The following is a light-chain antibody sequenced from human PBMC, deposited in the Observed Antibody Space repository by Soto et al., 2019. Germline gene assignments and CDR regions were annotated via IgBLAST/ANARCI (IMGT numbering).Light chain of an antibody. Sequence: DIVMTQSPDSLAVSLGERATINCKSSQSGLYRSDNKNYLAWYQQKPGQPPKLLIYWASTRESGVPDRFSGSGSGTDFTLSISSLRAEDVAVYYCQQYYSTPWTFGQGTKVGIK. CDR2: WAS. J-gene: IGKJ1*01. V-gene: IGKV4-1*01. CDR3: QQYYSTPWT. CDR1: QSGLYRSDNKNY.